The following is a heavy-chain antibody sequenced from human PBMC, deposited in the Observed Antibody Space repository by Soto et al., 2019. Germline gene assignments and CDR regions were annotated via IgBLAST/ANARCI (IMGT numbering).Heavy chain of an antibody. CDR2: ISYDGSNK. D-gene: IGHD1-1*01. CDR3: ARTRGKCLQLSSPFDY. CDR1: GFTFSSYA. Sequence: QVQLVESGGGVVQPGRSLRLSCAASGFTFSSYAMHWVRQAPGKGLEWVAVISYDGSNKYYADSVKGRFTISRDNSKNTLYLQMNSLRAWDTAVYYCARTRGKCLQLSSPFDYWGQGTLVTVSS. V-gene: IGHV3-30-3*01. J-gene: IGHJ4*02.